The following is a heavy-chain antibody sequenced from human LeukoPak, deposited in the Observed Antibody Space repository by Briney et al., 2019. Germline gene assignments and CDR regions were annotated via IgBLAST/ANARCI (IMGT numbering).Heavy chain of an antibody. CDR2: IIPIFGTA. CDR3: ARVSLHCSSTSCYLDY. CDR1: GGTFSSYA. V-gene: IGHV1-69*13. Sequence: SVKVSCKASGGTFSSYAISWVRQAPGQGLEWMGGIIPIFGTANYAQKFQGRVTITADESTSTAYMELSSLRSEDTAVYYCARVSLHCSSTSCYLDYWGQGTLVTVS. J-gene: IGHJ4*02. D-gene: IGHD2-2*01.